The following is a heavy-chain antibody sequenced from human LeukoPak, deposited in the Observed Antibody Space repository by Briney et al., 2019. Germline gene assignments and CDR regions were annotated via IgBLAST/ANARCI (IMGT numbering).Heavy chain of an antibody. V-gene: IGHV4-59*08. CDR1: GGPFDSHY. J-gene: IGHJ5*02. D-gene: IGHD6-13*01. CDR2: IYHSGSA. CDR3: ARGVAVGGTTHFDP. Sequence: PSETQSLTCTVSGGPFDSHYWTWIRQPPGKGLEWIAFIYHSGSAVYSPSLRSRVTMSVDRSKRQFSLNLSSVTAADTAVYYRARGVAVGGTTHFDPWGQGTLVTVSS.